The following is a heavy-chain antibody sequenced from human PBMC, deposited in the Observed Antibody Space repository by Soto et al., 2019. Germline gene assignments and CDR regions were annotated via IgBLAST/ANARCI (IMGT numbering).Heavy chain of an antibody. CDR3: ARHNTIVRGMDV. D-gene: IGHD3-10*01. CDR1: GGSISSSNW. Sequence: SETLSLPCAVSGGSISSSNWWSWVRQPPGKGLEWIGEIYHSGSTNYNPSLKSRVTISADKSISTAYLQWSSLKASDTAMYYCARHNTIVRGMDVWGQGTTVTVAS. V-gene: IGHV4-4*02. J-gene: IGHJ6*02. CDR2: IYHSGST.